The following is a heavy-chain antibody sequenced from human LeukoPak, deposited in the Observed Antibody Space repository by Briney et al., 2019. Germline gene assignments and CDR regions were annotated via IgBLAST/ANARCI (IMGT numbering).Heavy chain of an antibody. D-gene: IGHD3-22*01. V-gene: IGHV3-21*01. CDR1: GFTPSSYS. CDR2: ISSSSSYI. J-gene: IGHJ4*02. CDR3: ARDPTYYYDSSGYQMGGY. Sequence: PGGSLRLSCAASGFTPSSYSMNWVRQAPGKGLEWVSSISSSSSYIYYADSVKGRFTISRDNAKNSLYLQMNSLRAEDTAVYYCARDPTYYYDSSGYQMGGYWGQGTLVTVSS.